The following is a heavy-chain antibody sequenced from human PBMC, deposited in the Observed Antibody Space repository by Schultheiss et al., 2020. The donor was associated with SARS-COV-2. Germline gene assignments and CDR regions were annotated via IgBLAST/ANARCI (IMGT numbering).Heavy chain of an antibody. J-gene: IGHJ3*01. D-gene: IGHD1-26*01. CDR2: IKTKLDGGTT. CDR3: APGGGSYWVDGFDV. V-gene: IGHV3-15*01. CDR1: GFTFSNAW. Sequence: GESLKISCAASGFTFSNAWMHWVRQAPGQGLEWIGRIKTKLDGGTTDYPAPVKGRVSISRDDSKDTLYLQMNSLKTEDTAVYYCAPGGGSYWVDGFDVWGQGTMVTVSS.